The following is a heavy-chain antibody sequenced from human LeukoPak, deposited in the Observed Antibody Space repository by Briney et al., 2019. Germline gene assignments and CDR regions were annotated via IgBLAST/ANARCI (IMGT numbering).Heavy chain of an antibody. D-gene: IGHD2-21*01. Sequence: GGSLRLSCAASGFTFSSYGMHWVRQAPGKGLEWVAVISYDGSNKYYADSVKGRFTISRDNSKNTLYLQMNSLRAEDTAVYYCARGLYSDYWGQGTLVTVSS. V-gene: IGHV3-30*03. J-gene: IGHJ4*02. CDR1: GFTFSSYG. CDR2: ISYDGSNK. CDR3: ARGLYSDY.